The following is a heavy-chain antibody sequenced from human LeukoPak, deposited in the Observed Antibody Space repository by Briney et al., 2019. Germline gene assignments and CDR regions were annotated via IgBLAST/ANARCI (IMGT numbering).Heavy chain of an antibody. Sequence: GGSLRLSCAASGFTFSSYGMHWVRQAPGKGLEGVAVISYDGSNKYYADSVKGRFTISRDNSKNTLYLQMNSLRAEDTAVYYCAKDQWDIVVVPAAMEGGTLDYWGQGTLVTVSS. J-gene: IGHJ4*02. CDR3: AKDQWDIVVVPAAMEGGTLDY. CDR1: GFTFSSYG. CDR2: ISYDGSNK. D-gene: IGHD2-2*01. V-gene: IGHV3-30*18.